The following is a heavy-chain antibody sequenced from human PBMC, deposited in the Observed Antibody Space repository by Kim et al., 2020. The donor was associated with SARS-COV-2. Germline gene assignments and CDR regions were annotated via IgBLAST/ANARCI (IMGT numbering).Heavy chain of an antibody. Sequence: SETLSLTCTVSGGSISTYYWSWIRQPPGKGLECIGYIYYSGSTNYNPSLKSRVTISVDTSKNQFSLKLSSVTAADTAVYYCARRSAAAGFFDYWGQGILVTVSS. CDR1: GGSISTYY. V-gene: IGHV4-59*08. D-gene: IGHD6-13*01. J-gene: IGHJ4*02. CDR3: ARRSAAAGFFDY. CDR2: IYYSGST.